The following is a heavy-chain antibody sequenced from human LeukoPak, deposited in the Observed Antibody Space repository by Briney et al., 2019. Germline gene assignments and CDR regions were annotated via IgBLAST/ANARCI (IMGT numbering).Heavy chain of an antibody. CDR1: GFSLSTSGVG. CDR2: IYWDDDK. J-gene: IGHJ4*02. V-gene: IGHV2-5*02. CDR3: ARILGFCDSASCYDDFDF. D-gene: IGHD2-2*01. Sequence: ESGPTLVDPTQTLTLTCTFSGFSLSTSGVGVGWIRQPPGKALEWLALIYWDDDKHYSPSLKSRLTITKDTSKNQVVLTMTNMDPVDTATYYCARILGFCDSASCYDDFDFWGQGTLVTVSS.